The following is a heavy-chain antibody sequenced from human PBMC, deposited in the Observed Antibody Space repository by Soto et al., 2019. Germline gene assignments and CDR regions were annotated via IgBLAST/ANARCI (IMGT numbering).Heavy chain of an antibody. D-gene: IGHD3-22*01. CDR3: ARLKGYYDRSGYYFDY. Sequence: PSETLSLTCAVSGGSISSYYWSWIRQPPGKGLEWIGYIYYSGSTNYNPSLKSRVTISVDTSKNQFSLKLSSVTAADTAVYYCARLKGYYDRSGYYFDYWGQGTLVTVSS. V-gene: IGHV4-59*08. CDR1: GGSISSYY. J-gene: IGHJ4*02. CDR2: IYYSGST.